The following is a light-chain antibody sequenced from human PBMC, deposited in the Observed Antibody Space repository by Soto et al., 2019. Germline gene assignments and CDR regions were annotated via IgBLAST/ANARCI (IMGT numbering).Light chain of an antibody. J-gene: IGKJ5*01. Sequence: DIEMTQSPSTLSSSVGDIVTITCRASQSVTTWLAWYQQKPGKAPKLLIYKASNLESGLPSRFTGSGSGTEFTLTISSLQSDDFATYYCQQYSTYPITFGQGTRLEIK. CDR3: QQYSTYPIT. CDR2: KAS. CDR1: QSVTTW. V-gene: IGKV1-5*03.